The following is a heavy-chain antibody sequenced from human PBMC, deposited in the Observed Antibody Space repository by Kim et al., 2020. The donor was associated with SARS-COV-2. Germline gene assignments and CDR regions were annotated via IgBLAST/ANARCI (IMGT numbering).Heavy chain of an antibody. V-gene: IGHV3-73*01. Sequence: GGSLRLSCAASGFTFSGSAMHWVRQASGKGLEWVGRIRSKADSYATAYAASVKGRFTISRDDSKNTAYLQMNSLKTAGTAVYYCTIQQNYDIFTGYNWYFALWGRGTLVTVPS. D-gene: IGHD3-9*01. J-gene: IGHJ2*01. CDR3: TIQQNYDIFTGYNWYFAL. CDR2: IRSKADSYAT. CDR1: GFTFSGSA.